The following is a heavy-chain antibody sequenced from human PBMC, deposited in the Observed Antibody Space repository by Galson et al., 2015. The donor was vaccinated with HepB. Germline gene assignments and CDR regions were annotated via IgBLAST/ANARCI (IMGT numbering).Heavy chain of an antibody. Sequence: LSLTCTVSGGSMTSSSYYWAWIRQSPGKGLEWIGSIYNSGTTYYNPSVESRITISVDTSKNQFSLKLTSVTLADTSVYYCARPIQHESFWGTSRLPGYDAFDVWGPGTRVTVSS. CDR2: IYNSGTT. J-gene: IGHJ3*01. V-gene: IGHV4-39*01. CDR1: GGSMTSSSYY. D-gene: IGHD3-16*02. CDR3: ARPIQHESFWGTSRLPGYDAFDV.